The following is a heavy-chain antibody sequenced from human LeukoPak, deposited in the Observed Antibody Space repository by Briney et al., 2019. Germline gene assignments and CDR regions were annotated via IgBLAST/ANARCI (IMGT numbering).Heavy chain of an antibody. CDR1: GFTFSSYG. V-gene: IGHV3-23*01. Sequence: GGSLRLSCAASGFTFSSYGMHWVRQAPGRGLEWVSAMSGSGGGTYYADPVRGRFTISRDNSKSTLFLQMNSLRAEDTALYYCAKGRVVVAATALFDYWGQGTLVTVSS. D-gene: IGHD2-15*01. J-gene: IGHJ4*02. CDR3: AKGRVVVAATALFDY. CDR2: MSGSGGGT.